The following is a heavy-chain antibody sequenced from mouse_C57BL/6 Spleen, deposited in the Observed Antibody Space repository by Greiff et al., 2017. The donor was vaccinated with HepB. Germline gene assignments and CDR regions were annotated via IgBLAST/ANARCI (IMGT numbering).Heavy chain of an antibody. CDR1: GYAFSSSW. CDR3: AREVGNYYGSSPYYFDY. Sequence: LVEPGASVKISCKASGYAFSSSWMNWVKQRPGKGLEWIGRIYPGDGDTNYNGKFKGKATLTADKSSSTAYMQLSSLTSEDSAVYFCAREVGNYYGSSPYYFDYWGQGTTLTVSS. V-gene: IGHV1-82*01. D-gene: IGHD1-1*01. CDR2: IYPGDGDT. J-gene: IGHJ2*01.